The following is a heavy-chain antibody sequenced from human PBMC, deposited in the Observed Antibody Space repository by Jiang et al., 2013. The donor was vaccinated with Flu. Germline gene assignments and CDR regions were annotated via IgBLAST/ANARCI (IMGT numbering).Heavy chain of an antibody. V-gene: IGHV4-59*01. CDR2: IYYSGST. CDR3: ARAPYGQIYYFDY. Sequence: QLLESGPGLVKPSETLSLTCTVSGGSISSYYWSWIRQPPGKGLEWIAYIYYSGSTDYNPSLKGRVTISVDTSKNQFSLKLSSVTAADTAVYYCARAPYGQIYYFDYWGQGTLVTVSS. D-gene: IGHD3-10*01. J-gene: IGHJ4*02. CDR1: GGSISSYY.